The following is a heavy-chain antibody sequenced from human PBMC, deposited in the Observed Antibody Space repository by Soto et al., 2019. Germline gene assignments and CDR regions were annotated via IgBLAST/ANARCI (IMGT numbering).Heavy chain of an antibody. CDR3: AKVPYCSSTSCRGDWFDP. D-gene: IGHD2-2*01. Sequence: GGSLRLSCAASGFTFSSYAMSWVRQAPGKGLEWVSAISGRGGSTYYADSVKGRFTISRENSKNRLYLQMNSLRAEDTAVYYCAKVPYCSSTSCRGDWFDPWGQGTLVTVSS. CDR2: ISGRGGST. CDR1: GFTFSSYA. V-gene: IGHV3-23*01. J-gene: IGHJ5*02.